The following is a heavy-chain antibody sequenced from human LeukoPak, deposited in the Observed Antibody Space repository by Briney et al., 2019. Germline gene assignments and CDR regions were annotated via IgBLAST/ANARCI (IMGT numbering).Heavy chain of an antibody. CDR3: ARDFHSRYGGRYLDY. CDR1: GGYISGYY. D-gene: IGHD1-26*01. J-gene: IGHJ4*02. CDR2: IYYNGST. Sequence: PSETLSLTCTVSGGYISGYYWSWTRQPPGKGLEWIGDIYYNGSTSHNPSLKSRLTISVDTSKKQFSLNLSSVTAADTAVYYCARDFHSRYGGRYLDYWGQGTLVTVSS. V-gene: IGHV4-59*01.